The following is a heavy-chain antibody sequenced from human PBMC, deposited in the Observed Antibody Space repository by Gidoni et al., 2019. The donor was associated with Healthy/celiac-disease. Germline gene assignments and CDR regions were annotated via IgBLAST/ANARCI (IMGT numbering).Heavy chain of an antibody. CDR3: ARGDYYDSSGYYYYGMDV. Sequence: QVQLQESGPGLVKPSETLSLTCTVSGGSISSYYWRWIRQPPGKGLEWIGYIYYSGSTNYNPSLKSRVTISVDTSKNQFSLKLSSVTAADTAVYYCARGDYYDSSGYYYYGMDVWGQGTTVTVSS. CDR2: IYYSGST. V-gene: IGHV4-59*01. CDR1: GGSISSYY. J-gene: IGHJ6*02. D-gene: IGHD3-22*01.